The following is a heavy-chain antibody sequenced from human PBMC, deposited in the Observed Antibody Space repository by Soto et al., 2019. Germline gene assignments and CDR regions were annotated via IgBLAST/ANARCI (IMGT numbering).Heavy chain of an antibody. V-gene: IGHV3-30-3*01. CDR2: ISYDENNK. CDR3: ARAMDAAMASKDNWFDP. Sequence: GGSLRLSCAASGFTFRSYHMHWVRQAPGKGLEWVASISYDENNKYYTDSVKGRFTISRDNSKNTLYLQMNSLRDEDTAVYYCARAMDAAMASKDNWFDPWGQGTLVTVSS. CDR1: GFTFRSYH. J-gene: IGHJ5*02. D-gene: IGHD5-18*01.